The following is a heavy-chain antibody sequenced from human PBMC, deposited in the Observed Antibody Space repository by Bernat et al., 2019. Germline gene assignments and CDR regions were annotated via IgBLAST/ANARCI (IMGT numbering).Heavy chain of an antibody. V-gene: IGHV3-23*01. J-gene: IGHJ4*02. Sequence: EVQLLESGGDLVQPGGSLTLSCAVSGFTFSNYGMSWVRQAPGKGLEWVSSISSGASSTWYADSVKGRFTISRDNSKNTLSLQMNSLRAEDTAVYYCAKRGNSGGDGYYCDSWGQGAVVAVSS. CDR2: ISSGASST. CDR1: GFTFSNYG. CDR3: AKRGNSGGDGYYCDS. D-gene: IGHD2-21*01.